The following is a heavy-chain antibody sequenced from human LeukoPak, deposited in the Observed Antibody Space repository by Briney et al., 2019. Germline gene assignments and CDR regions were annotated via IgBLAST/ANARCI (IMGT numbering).Heavy chain of an antibody. V-gene: IGHV3-30*04. CDR3: AKAPPKLTSLHFDY. CDR2: ISYDGSNK. CDR1: GFTFSSYA. D-gene: IGHD1-1*01. Sequence: GRSLRFSCAASGFTFSSYAMHWVRQAPGKGLEWVAVISYDGSNKYYADSVKGRFTISRDNSKNTLYLQMNSLRAEDTAVYYCAKAPPKLTSLHFDYWGQGTLVTVSS. J-gene: IGHJ4*02.